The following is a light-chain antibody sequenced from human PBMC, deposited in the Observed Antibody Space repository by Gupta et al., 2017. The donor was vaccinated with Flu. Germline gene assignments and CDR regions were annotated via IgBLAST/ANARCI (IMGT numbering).Light chain of an antibody. CDR3: QIDNWSPKT. Sequence: EIQMTQSPSSLSASVGDIVTMTCRASQGISNYLAWYQQKPGKPPSLLIYALSTLQSGVLSRFSGREPVTDITLTISRLQPEDAATHYCQIDNWSPKTYGQGTMVEI. J-gene: IGKJ1*01. CDR2: ALS. CDR1: QGISNY. V-gene: IGKV1-27*01.